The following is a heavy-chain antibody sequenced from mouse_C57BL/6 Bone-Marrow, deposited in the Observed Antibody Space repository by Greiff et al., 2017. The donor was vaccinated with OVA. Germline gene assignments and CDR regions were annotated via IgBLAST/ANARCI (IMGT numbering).Heavy chain of an antibody. J-gene: IGHJ4*01. CDR1: GYSFTSYY. CDR2: IYPGSGNT. CDR3: ARSGTSAMDY. Sequence: VQLQQSGPELVKPGASVKISCKASGYSFTSYYIHWVKQRPGQGLEWIGWIYPGSGNTKYNEKFKGKATLTADTSSSTAYMQLSSLTSEDTAVYYCARSGTSAMDYWGQGTSVTVSS. V-gene: IGHV1-66*01. D-gene: IGHD3-3*01.